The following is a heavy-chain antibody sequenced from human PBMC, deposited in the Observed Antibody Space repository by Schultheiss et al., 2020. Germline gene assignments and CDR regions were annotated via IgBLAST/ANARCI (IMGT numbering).Heavy chain of an antibody. J-gene: IGHJ4*02. CDR2: IIPIFGTA. V-gene: IGHV1-69*01. D-gene: IGHD4-11*01. Sequence: SVTVSYKASGYTFTGYYMHWVRQAPGQGLEWMGGIIPIFGTANYAQKFQGRVTITADESTSTAYMELSSLRSEDTAVYYCAARVSTTSFRFDYWGQGTLVTVS. CDR1: GYTFTGYY. CDR3: AARVSTTSFRFDY.